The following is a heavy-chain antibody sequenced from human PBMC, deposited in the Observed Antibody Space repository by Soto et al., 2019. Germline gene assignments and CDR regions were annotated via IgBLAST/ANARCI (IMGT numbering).Heavy chain of an antibody. CDR1: GFTFSSYA. D-gene: IGHD3-22*01. CDR2: ISGSGGST. J-gene: IGHJ6*02. V-gene: IGHV3-23*01. CDR3: AKAVDYDSSGYYYYYYGMDV. Sequence: GSLRLSCAASGFTFSSYAMSWVRQAPGKGLEWVSAISGSGGSTYYADSVKGRFTISRDNSKNTLYLQMNSLRAEDTAVYYCAKAVDYDSSGYYYYYYGMDVWGQGTTVTVSS.